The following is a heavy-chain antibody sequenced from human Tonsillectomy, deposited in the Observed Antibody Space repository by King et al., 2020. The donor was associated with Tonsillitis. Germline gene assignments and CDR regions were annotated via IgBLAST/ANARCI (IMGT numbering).Heavy chain of an antibody. CDR2: IIPILRIA. CDR1: GGTFSSYA. CDR3: ATDSPAGYSYGSDY. J-gene: IGHJ4*02. Sequence: QVQLVESGAEVKKPGSSVKVSCTASGGTFSSYAISWVRQAPGQGLGWMGRIIPILRIANYAQKFQGRVTITADKSTSTAYMELSSLRSEDTAVYYCATDSPAGYSYGSDYWGQGTLVTVSS. V-gene: IGHV1-69*09. D-gene: IGHD5-18*01.